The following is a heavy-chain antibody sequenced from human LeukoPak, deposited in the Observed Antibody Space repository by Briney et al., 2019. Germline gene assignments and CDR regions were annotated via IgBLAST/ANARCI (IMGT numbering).Heavy chain of an antibody. Sequence: QAGGSLRLSCAASGFTFSSFWMSWVRQAPGKGLEWVAHIKQDGSEKYYVDSVKGRFTMSRDNAKNSLYLQMNSLRAEDTAVYYCARGKLGDSGNHYTYFDLWGQGTLVTVPS. CDR1: GFTFSSFW. J-gene: IGHJ4*02. CDR2: IKQDGSEK. D-gene: IGHD3-10*01. V-gene: IGHV3-7*01. CDR3: ARGKLGDSGNHYTYFDL.